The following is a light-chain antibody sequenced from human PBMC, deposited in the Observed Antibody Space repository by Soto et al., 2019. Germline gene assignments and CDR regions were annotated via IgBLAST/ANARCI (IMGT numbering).Light chain of an antibody. CDR2: AAS. V-gene: IGKV1-12*01. CDR3: QQRSNWHTIT. J-gene: IGKJ5*01. Sequence: DIQMTQSPSTLSASVGNRVSITSRASQDIGDWLAWYQPKPGKAPKLLVYAASSLQSGVPSRFSGSGSGTDFTLTISSLEPEDFAVYYCQQRSNWHTITFGQGTRLEIK. CDR1: QDIGDW.